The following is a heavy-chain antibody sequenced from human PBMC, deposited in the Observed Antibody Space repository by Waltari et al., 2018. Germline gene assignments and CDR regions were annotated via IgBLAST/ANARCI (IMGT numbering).Heavy chain of an antibody. D-gene: IGHD3-16*01. Sequence: QVQLQESGPGLVKDSETLSLTCTVSGGSFSPYHWSWIRQPAGKGLEWIGRISTSGNTIYNPSLKSRVAMSVDTSKNQFSLMLTSTTAADTAMYYCAGYRRPDRAMIEVWGQGTLVTVSS. CDR1: GGSFSPYH. CDR3: AGYRRPDRAMIEV. V-gene: IGHV4-4*07. CDR2: ISTSGNT. J-gene: IGHJ1*01.